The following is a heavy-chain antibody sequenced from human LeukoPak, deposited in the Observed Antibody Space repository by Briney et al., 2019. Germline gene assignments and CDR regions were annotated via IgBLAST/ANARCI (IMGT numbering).Heavy chain of an antibody. CDR3: AKLGLLWFGELSNYFDY. V-gene: IGHV3-64*01. Sequence: GGSLRLSCAASGFTFSNYPIHWVRQAPWKGLEFVSSIPGNGISTYYGNSVKGRFTVSRDNSKNTVYLQMNSLRAEDTAAYYCAKLGLLWFGELSNYFDYWGQGTLVTVSS. CDR2: IPGNGIST. CDR1: GFTFSNYP. D-gene: IGHD3-10*01. J-gene: IGHJ4*02.